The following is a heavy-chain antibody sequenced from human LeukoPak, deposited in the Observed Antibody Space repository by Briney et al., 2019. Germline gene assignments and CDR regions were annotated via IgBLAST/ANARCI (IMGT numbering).Heavy chain of an antibody. CDR2: MNPNSGNT. J-gene: IGHJ6*03. Sequence: ASVKVSCKASGYTFTSYDINWVRQATGQGLEWMGWMNPNSGNTGYAQKFQGRVTMTRNTSISTAYMGLSSLRSEDTAVYYCHVRCSSTSCDYYYMDVWGKGTTVTVSS. V-gene: IGHV1-8*01. D-gene: IGHD2-2*01. CDR1: GYTFTSYD. CDR3: HVRCSSTSCDYYYMDV.